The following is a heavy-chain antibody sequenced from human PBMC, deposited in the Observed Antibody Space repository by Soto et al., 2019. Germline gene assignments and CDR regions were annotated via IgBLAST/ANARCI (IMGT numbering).Heavy chain of an antibody. CDR1: GFTFKTHA. Sequence: QVQLVESGGGVVQPGTSLRLSCAASGFTFKTHAMHWVRQAPGKGLAWMAVIAYDGNEKFYADSVKGRFTISRDNSKNALYLQINTLRNEDTAVYYCGKDVGDYVPYYYGVDVWGQGTTVTVSS. CDR3: GKDVGDYVPYYYGVDV. CDR2: IAYDGNEK. J-gene: IGHJ6*02. V-gene: IGHV3-30*18. D-gene: IGHD1-26*01.